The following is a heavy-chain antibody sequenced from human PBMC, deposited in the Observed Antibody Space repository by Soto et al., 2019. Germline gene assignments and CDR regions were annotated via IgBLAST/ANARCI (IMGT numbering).Heavy chain of an antibody. D-gene: IGHD1-1*01. CDR2: IWYDGSNK. CDR1: GFTFSSYG. Sequence: QVQLVESGGGVVQPGRSLRLSCAASGFTFSSYGMHWVRQAPGKGLEWVAVIWYDGSNKYYADSVKGRFTISRDNSKNTLYLQMNSLRAEDTAVYYCARSGTPYYYYYGMDVWGQGTTVTVSS. J-gene: IGHJ6*02. V-gene: IGHV3-33*01. CDR3: ARSGTPYYYYYGMDV.